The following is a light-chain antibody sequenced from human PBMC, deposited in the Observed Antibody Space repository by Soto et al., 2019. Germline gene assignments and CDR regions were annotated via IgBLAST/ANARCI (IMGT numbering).Light chain of an antibody. J-gene: IGKJ1*01. Sequence: DIVMTQSPDSLAVSLGERATINCKSSQSVFYSSNNKNYIAWYQQKPGQPPKLLIYWASTRESGVPDRFSGSGSATDFTLTISSLQAEDVAVYYCQQYYTSPPWTFGQGTKVEIK. CDR2: WAS. V-gene: IGKV4-1*01. CDR3: QQYYTSPPWT. CDR1: QSVFYSSNNKNY.